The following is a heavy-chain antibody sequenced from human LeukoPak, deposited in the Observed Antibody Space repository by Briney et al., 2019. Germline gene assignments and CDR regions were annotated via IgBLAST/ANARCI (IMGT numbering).Heavy chain of an antibody. V-gene: IGHV3-21*01. D-gene: IGHD3-10*01. CDR2: ISSSSSYI. J-gene: IGHJ5*02. Sequence: GGSLRLSCEASGFTLITYWMSWVRQAPGKGLEWVSSISSSSSYIYYADSVKGRFTISRDNAKNSLYLQMNSLRAEDTAVYYCARPIGNWFDPWGQGTLVTVSS. CDR1: GFTLITYW. CDR3: ARPIGNWFDP.